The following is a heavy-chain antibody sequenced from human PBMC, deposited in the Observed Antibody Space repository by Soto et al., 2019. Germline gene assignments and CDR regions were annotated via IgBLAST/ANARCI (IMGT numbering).Heavy chain of an antibody. CDR2: INPNSGVT. V-gene: IGHV1-2*02. Sequence: QVQLVQSGTEVKKPGASVKVSCQASGFNFAGYFLHWVRQAPGQGLEWVGWINPNSGVTKDAQKFQGRVTMTLETSIKTGYMELDSLRFDDMAIYYCARWPTVSRPTYGMDVWGQGTTVTVSS. J-gene: IGHJ6*02. CDR1: GFNFAGYF. CDR3: ARWPTVSRPTYGMDV. D-gene: IGHD4-4*01.